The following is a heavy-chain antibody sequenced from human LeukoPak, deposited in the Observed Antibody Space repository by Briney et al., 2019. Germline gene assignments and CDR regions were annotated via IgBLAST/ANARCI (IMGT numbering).Heavy chain of an antibody. CDR1: GFTFSSYA. Sequence: GGSLRLSCAASGFTFSSYAMSWVRQTPGKGLEWVSAISGSGGSTYYADSVKGRFTISRDNSKNTLYLQMNSLRAEDTAVYYCAKTLEGYIVVVVAATVAFDIWGQGTMVTVSS. J-gene: IGHJ3*02. CDR3: AKTLEGYIVVVVAATVAFDI. CDR2: ISGSGGST. V-gene: IGHV3-23*01. D-gene: IGHD2-15*01.